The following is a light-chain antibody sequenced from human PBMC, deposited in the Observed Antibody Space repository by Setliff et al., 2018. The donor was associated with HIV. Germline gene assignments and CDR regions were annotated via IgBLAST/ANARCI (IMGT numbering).Light chain of an antibody. CDR2: EVS. Sequence: QSALTQPASVSGSPGQSITISCTGTSSDVGGYNYVSWYQQHPGKAPKLMIYEVSNRPSGVSNRFSGSKSGNTASLTISGLQTEDEAEYYCCSYASTGSFVFGTGTKVTVL. V-gene: IGLV2-14*01. CDR1: SSDVGGYNY. J-gene: IGLJ1*01. CDR3: CSYASTGSFV.